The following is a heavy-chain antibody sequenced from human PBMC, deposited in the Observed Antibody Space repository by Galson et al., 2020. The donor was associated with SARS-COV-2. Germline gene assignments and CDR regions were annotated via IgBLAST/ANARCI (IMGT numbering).Heavy chain of an antibody. CDR2: IRSKAYGGTT. Sequence: GESLKISCTASGFTFGDYAMSWFRQAPGKGLEWVGFIRSKAYGGTTEYAASVKGRFTISRDDSKSIAYLQMNSLKTEDTAVYYCTSLFNRYSSGWRKNYGMDVWGQGTTVTVSS. CDR1: GFTFGDYA. CDR3: TSLFNRYSSGWRKNYGMDV. J-gene: IGHJ6*02. V-gene: IGHV3-49*03. D-gene: IGHD6-19*01.